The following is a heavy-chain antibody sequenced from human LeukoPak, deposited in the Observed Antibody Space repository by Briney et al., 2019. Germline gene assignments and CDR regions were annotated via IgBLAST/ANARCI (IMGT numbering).Heavy chain of an antibody. Sequence: ASVKVSCKTSGYTFSSYYMHWVRQAPGQGLEWMGIINPSGGSTSYAHNFQGRVTMTRDTSTSTVYMELSSLRSEDTAVYYCARHIDPSSSIAAPENYYYYMDVWGKGTTVTVSS. CDR1: GYTFSSYY. CDR2: INPSGGST. D-gene: IGHD6-6*01. J-gene: IGHJ6*03. V-gene: IGHV1-46*01. CDR3: ARHIDPSSSIAAPENYYYYMDV.